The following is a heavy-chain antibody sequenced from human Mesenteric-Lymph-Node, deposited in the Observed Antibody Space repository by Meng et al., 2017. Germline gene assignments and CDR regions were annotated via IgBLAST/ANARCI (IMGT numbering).Heavy chain of an antibody. Sequence: QLQLEEPGPGRVKPPETLALTGTVSGGSSSSSSYYWGWIRQPPGKGLDWIGEINHSGSTNYNPSLKSRVTISVDTSKNQFSLKLSSVTAADTAVYYCARVAAAGNEWFDPWGQGTLVTVSS. CDR1: GGSSSSSSYY. CDR3: ARVAAAGNEWFDP. V-gene: IGHV4-39*07. CDR2: INHSGST. J-gene: IGHJ5*02. D-gene: IGHD6-13*01.